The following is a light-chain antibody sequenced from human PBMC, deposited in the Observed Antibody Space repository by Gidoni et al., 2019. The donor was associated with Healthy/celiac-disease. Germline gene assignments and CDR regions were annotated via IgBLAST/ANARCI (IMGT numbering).Light chain of an antibody. Sequence: QAVVTQEPSLTVSPGGTVTLTCGSSTGAVTSGHYPYWFQQKPGPAPRTLIYDTSNKHSWTPARFSGSLLGGKAALTLSGAQPEDEAEYYCLLSYSVRKVFGGGTKLTVL. CDR1: TGAVTSGHY. V-gene: IGLV7-46*01. CDR2: DTS. CDR3: LLSYSVRKV. J-gene: IGLJ3*02.